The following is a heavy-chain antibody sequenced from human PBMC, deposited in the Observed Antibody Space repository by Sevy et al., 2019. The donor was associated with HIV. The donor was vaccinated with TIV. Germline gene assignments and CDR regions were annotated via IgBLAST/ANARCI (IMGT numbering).Heavy chain of an antibody. J-gene: IGHJ4*02. CDR2: ISGRGSNT. D-gene: IGHD2-21*02. Sequence: GGSLRLSCAASGFTFSRHVMSWVRQAPGKGLEWVSGISGRGSNTFYADSVKGRFTISRDNSKNTVDLQMSSLRAEDTALYHCAKAGTLTAIPGYSDYWGRGTLVTVSS. CDR3: AKAGTLTAIPGYSDY. CDR1: GFTFSRHV. V-gene: IGHV3-23*01.